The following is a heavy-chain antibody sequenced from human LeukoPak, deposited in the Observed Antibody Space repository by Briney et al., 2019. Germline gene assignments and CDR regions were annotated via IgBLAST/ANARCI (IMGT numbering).Heavy chain of an antibody. CDR2: INPSGGST. D-gene: IGHD5-24*01. V-gene: IGHV1-46*03. Sequence: ASVKVSCKASGYTYTSYYMHWVRQAPGQGLEWVGIINPSGGSTSYAQKFQGRVTMTRDTSTSTVYMELSSLRSEDTAVYYCSRGPTIRGRWFDPWGQGTLVTVSS. CDR1: GYTYTSYY. J-gene: IGHJ5*02. CDR3: SRGPTIRGRWFDP.